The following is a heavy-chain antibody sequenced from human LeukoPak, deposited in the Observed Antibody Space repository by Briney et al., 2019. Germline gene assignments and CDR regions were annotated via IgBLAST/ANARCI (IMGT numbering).Heavy chain of an antibody. CDR1: GGSISSSSYY. D-gene: IGHD3-10*01. CDR2: IYYSGST. J-gene: IGHJ3*02. V-gene: IGHV4-39*07. CDR3: ARVTMVRGVPDAFDI. Sequence: SETLSLTCTVSGGSISSSSYYWGWIRQPPGKGLEWIGSIYYSGSTYYNPSLKSRVTISVDTSKNQFSLKLSSVTAADTAVYYCARVTMVRGVPDAFDIWGQGTMVTVSS.